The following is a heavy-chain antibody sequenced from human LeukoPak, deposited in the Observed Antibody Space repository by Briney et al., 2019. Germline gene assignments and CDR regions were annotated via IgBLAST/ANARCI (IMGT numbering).Heavy chain of an antibody. CDR3: ARVRMATICMDV. D-gene: IGHD5-24*01. CDR2: IYYSGST. V-gene: IGHV4-30-4*01. CDR1: GGSTSSGDYY. Sequence: PSQTLSLTCTVSGGSTSSGDYYWSWIRQPPGKGLEWIGYIYYSGSTYYNPSLKSRVTISVDTSKNQFSLKLSSVTAADTAVYYCARVRMATICMDVWGQGTTVTVSS. J-gene: IGHJ6*02.